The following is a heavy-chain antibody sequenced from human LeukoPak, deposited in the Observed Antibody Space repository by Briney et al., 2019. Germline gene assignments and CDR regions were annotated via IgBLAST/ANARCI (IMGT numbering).Heavy chain of an antibody. D-gene: IGHD5-18*01. Sequence: PSETLSLTCAVYGGSFSGYYWSWIRQPPGKGLEWIGEINHSGSTNYNPSLKSRVTISVDTSKNQFSLKLSSVTAADTAVYYCARELPRLPLDYWGQGTLVTVSS. CDR1: GGSFSGYY. V-gene: IGHV4-34*01. J-gene: IGHJ4*02. CDR2: INHSGST. CDR3: ARELPRLPLDY.